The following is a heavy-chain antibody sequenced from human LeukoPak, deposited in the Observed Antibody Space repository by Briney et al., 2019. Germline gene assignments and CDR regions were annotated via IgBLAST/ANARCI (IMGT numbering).Heavy chain of an antibody. CDR1: GGSISSGGYY. D-gene: IGHD6-6*01. V-gene: IGHV4-31*03. CDR2: IYYSGST. J-gene: IGHJ5*02. Sequence: SQTLSLTCTVSGGSISSGGYYWSWIRQHPGKGLEWIGYIYYSGSTYYNPFLKGRVTISVDTSKNQFSLKLSSVTAADTAVYYCARRTVGIAARPWGWFDPWGQGTLVTVSS. CDR3: ARRTVGIAARPWGWFDP.